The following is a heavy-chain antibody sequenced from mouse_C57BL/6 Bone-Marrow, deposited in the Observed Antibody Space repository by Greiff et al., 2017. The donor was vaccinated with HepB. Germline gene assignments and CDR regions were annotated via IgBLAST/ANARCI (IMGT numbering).Heavy chain of an antibody. J-gene: IGHJ1*03. Sequence: VQLQQPGAELVRPGSSVKLSCKASGYTFTSYWMDWVKQRPGQGLEWIGNIYPSDSETHYNQKFKDKATLTVDKSSSTAYMQLSSLTSEDSAVYYCARTLTTVVAKPSYWYFDVWGTGTTVTVSS. CDR3: ARTLTTVVAKPSYWYFDV. CDR1: GYTFTSYW. D-gene: IGHD1-1*01. CDR2: IYPSDSET. V-gene: IGHV1-61*01.